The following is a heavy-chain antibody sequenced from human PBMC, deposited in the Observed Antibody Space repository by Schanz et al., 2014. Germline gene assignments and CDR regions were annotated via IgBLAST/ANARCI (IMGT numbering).Heavy chain of an antibody. CDR2: MYINSGST. Sequence: EVQLVESGGGLIQPGGSLRLSCAVSGFTVNTNYMSWVRQAPGKGLEWISSMYINSGSTQYADSVKGRFIISRDSSKXXLFLQMNSLTAEXXXXXXCARDGGRDGYNLAFDVWGQGTLVTVSS. CDR3: ARDGGRDGYNLAFDV. CDR1: GFTVNTNY. D-gene: IGHD5-12*01. V-gene: IGHV3-53*01. J-gene: IGHJ3*01.